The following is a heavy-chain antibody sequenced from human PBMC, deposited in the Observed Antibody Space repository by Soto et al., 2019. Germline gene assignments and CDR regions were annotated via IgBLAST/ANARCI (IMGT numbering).Heavy chain of an antibody. J-gene: IGHJ4*02. Sequence: WTWIRQAPGKGLEWIGYIYYSGSPYYNPSLKSRVTISVDTSKNQFSLKLYFVTAADTAVYYCARGLSATVFDNCGQGTVVTVSS. CDR2: IYYSGSP. CDR3: ARGLSATVFDN. V-gene: IGHV4-31*02.